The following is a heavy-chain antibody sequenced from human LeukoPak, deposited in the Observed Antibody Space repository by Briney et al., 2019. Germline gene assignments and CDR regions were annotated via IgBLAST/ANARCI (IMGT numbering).Heavy chain of an antibody. J-gene: IGHJ4*02. Sequence: PGWSLRLSCAASGFTFSSYWMHWVRQAPGKGLVWVSLINSDGSSRNYADSVRGRFTISRDNAKNTLYLQMNSLRVEDTAVYYCAREDYSGYDFYDYWGQGSLVTVSS. D-gene: IGHD5-12*01. CDR1: GFTFSSYW. V-gene: IGHV3-74*01. CDR3: AREDYSGYDFYDY. CDR2: INSDGSSR.